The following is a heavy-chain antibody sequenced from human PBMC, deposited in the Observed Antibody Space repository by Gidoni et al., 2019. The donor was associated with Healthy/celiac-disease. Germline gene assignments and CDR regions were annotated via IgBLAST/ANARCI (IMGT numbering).Heavy chain of an antibody. CDR2: IDWDDDN. CDR3: ARIEDGSGLNNFDY. V-gene: IGHV2-70*15. J-gene: IGHJ4*02. D-gene: IGHD3-10*01. Sequence: QVILRESGPALVKPTHTLPLTCTFSWFSLRHSVKCVLCIRQAPVKALEWLARIDWDDDNYYSTSLKTRLTIYNDTSKNQVVLTMTNMDPLDTATYYCARIEDGSGLNNFDYWGQGTLVTVSS. CDR1: WFSLRHSVKC.